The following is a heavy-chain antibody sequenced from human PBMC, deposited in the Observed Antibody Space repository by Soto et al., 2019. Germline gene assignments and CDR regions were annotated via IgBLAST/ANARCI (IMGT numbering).Heavy chain of an antibody. CDR3: ARGLHYYDSSGSH. D-gene: IGHD3-22*01. CDR1: GFTFSSYS. CDR2: ISSSSSYI. Sequence: GGSLRLSCAASGFTFSSYSMNWVRQAPGKGLEWVSSISSSSSYIYYADSVKGRFTISRDNAKNSLYLQMNSLRAEDTAVYYCARGLHYYDSSGSHWGQGTLVTVSS. J-gene: IGHJ4*02. V-gene: IGHV3-21*01.